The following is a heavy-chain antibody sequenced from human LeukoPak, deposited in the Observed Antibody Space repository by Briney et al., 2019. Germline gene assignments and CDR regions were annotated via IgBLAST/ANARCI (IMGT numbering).Heavy chain of an antibody. CDR1: GGSISSGSYY. CDR3: ASSRGTTYYYYMDV. V-gene: IGHV4-61*02. J-gene: IGHJ6*03. Sequence: PSETLSLTCTVSGGSISSGSYYWSWIRQPAGKGLEWIGRIYTSGSTNYNPSLKSRVTISVDTSKNQFSLKLSSVTAADTAVYYCASSRGTTYYYYMDVWGKGTTVTISS. CDR2: IYTSGST. D-gene: IGHD1-1*01.